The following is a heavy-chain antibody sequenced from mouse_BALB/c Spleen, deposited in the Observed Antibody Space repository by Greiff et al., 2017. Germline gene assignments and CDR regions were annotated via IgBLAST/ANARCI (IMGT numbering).Heavy chain of an antibody. Sequence: VQLQQSGAELVRPGVSVKISCKGSGYTFTDYAMHWVKQSHAKSLEWIGVISTYYGDASYNQKFKGKATMTVDKSSSTAYMELARLTSEDSAIYYCARYGDYAYAMDYWGQGTSVTVSS. V-gene: IGHV1S137*01. D-gene: IGHD2-13*01. CDR1: GYTFTDYA. CDR3: ARYGDYAYAMDY. J-gene: IGHJ4*01. CDR2: ISTYYGDA.